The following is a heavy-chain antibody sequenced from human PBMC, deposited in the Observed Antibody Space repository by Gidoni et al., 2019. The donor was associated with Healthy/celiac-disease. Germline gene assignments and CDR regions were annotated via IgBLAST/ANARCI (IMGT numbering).Heavy chain of an antibody. J-gene: IGHJ4*02. V-gene: IGHV3-66*01. Sequence: EVQLVESGGGLVQPGGSLRLSCAASGFTVSSNYMSWVRQAPGKGLEWVSVIYSGGSTYYADSVKGRFTISRDNSKNTLYLQMNSLRAEDTAVYYCARVKPEQWLTFYFDYWGQGTLVTVSS. D-gene: IGHD6-19*01. CDR3: ARVKPEQWLTFYFDY. CDR1: GFTVSSNY. CDR2: IYSGGST.